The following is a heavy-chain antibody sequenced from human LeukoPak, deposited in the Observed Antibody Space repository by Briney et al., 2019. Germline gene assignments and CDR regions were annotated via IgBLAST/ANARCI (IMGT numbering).Heavy chain of an antibody. J-gene: IGHJ4*02. V-gene: IGHV4-4*07. Sequence: PETLSLTCTVSGVSISNYYWNWIRQPAGKGLEWVGRTYVSGSSNYNPSLKSRVTMSIDASKNQVSLRLGSVTAADTAVYYCARDLLDRGYAYYFDSWGQGTLVTVSS. D-gene: IGHD5-12*01. CDR2: TYVSGSS. CDR1: GVSISNYY. CDR3: ARDLLDRGYAYYFDS.